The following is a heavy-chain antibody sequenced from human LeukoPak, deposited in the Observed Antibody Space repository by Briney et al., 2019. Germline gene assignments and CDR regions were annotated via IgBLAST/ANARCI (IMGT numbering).Heavy chain of an antibody. V-gene: IGHV1-8*01. CDR3: ARGQVYSSSWGDYYYGMDV. Sequence: ASVKVSCMASGYTFTSYDINWVRQATGQGLEWMGWMNPNSGNTGYAQKFQGRVTMTRNTSISTAYMELSSLRSEDTAVYYCARGQVYSSSWGDYYYGMDVWGQGTTVTVSS. CDR1: GYTFTSYD. CDR2: MNPNSGNT. J-gene: IGHJ6*02. D-gene: IGHD6-13*01.